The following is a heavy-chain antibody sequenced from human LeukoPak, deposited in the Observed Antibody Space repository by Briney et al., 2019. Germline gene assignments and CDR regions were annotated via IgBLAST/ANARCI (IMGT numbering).Heavy chain of an antibody. J-gene: IGHJ4*02. CDR3: ARGLTSEVATITDYFDY. Sequence: ASVKVSCKASGGTFSSYAISWVRQAPGQGLEWMGGIIPIFGTANYAQKFQGRVTITADESTSTAYMELSSLRSEDTAVYYCARGLTSEVATITDYFDYWGQGTLVTVSS. V-gene: IGHV1-69*01. D-gene: IGHD5-12*01. CDR2: IIPIFGTA. CDR1: GGTFSSYA.